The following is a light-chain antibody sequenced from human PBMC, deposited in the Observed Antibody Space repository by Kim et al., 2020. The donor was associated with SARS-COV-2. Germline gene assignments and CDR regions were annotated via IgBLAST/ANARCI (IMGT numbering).Light chain of an antibody. V-gene: IGLV3-1*01. CDR2: QDS. CDR1: KLGDKY. CDR3: QAWDSSTYV. Sequence: VSPGQPASITCSGDKLGDKYACWYQQKPGQSPVLVIYQDSKRPSGIPERFSGSNSGNTATLTISGTQAMDEADYYCQAWDSSTYVFGTGTKVTVL. J-gene: IGLJ1*01.